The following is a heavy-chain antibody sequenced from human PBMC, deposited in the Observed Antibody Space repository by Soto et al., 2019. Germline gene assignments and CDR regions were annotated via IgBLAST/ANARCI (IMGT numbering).Heavy chain of an antibody. Sequence: QAQLVQSGSEVKKPGASVKVSCNASGYSFTDFGVNWVRQAPGQGLEWLGGISAYNGNRVYAQSFQGRLTVTTDTTRDTSYFELTNLRADDTVIYYCARGHDSLTGWKFEFWRQGTLVTVSS. CDR2: ISAYNGNR. D-gene: IGHD5-18*01. CDR3: ARGHDSLTGWKFEF. CDR1: GYSFTDFG. J-gene: IGHJ4*02. V-gene: IGHV1-18*01.